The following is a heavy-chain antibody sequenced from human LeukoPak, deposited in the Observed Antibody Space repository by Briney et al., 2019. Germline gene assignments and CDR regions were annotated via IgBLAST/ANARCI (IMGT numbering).Heavy chain of an antibody. CDR3: ARFPRDFWSGYNYYYYYGMDV. CDR1: GFTFRVYW. J-gene: IGHJ6*02. Sequence: GGSLRLSCGASGFTFRVYWMSWVRQAPGKGLEWVANIKQDGSEKYYVDSVKGRFTISRDNAKNSLYLQMNSLRAEDTAVYYCARFPRDFWSGYNYYYYYGMDVWGQGTTVTVSS. CDR2: IKQDGSEK. D-gene: IGHD3-3*01. V-gene: IGHV3-7*01.